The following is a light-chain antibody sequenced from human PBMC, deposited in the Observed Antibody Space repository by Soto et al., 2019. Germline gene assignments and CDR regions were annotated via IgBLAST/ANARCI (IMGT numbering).Light chain of an antibody. CDR3: QQYNNWPLRPN. J-gene: IGKJ2*01. CDR1: QSVSSN. CDR2: GAS. V-gene: IGKV3-15*01. Sequence: EIVMTQSPATLSVSPGERATLSCRASQSVSSNLAWYQQKPGQAPRLLIYGASTRATGIPARFSGSGSGTEFTLTISSLQSEDFAVYYCQQYNNWPLRPNFGKGTKLEIK.